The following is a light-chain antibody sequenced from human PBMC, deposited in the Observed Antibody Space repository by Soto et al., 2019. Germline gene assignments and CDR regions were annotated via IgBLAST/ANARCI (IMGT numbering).Light chain of an antibody. CDR2: GNN. CDR1: KSNIGAGYD. CDR3: QSYDSSLSGYV. Sequence: QSVLTQPPSVSGAPGQRVTISCTGSKSNIGAGYDVHWYQQLPGTAPKLLIYGNNNRPSGVPDRLSGSKSGTSASLAITGLQAEDEADYYCQSYDSSLSGYVFGTGTKVTVL. V-gene: IGLV1-40*01. J-gene: IGLJ1*01.